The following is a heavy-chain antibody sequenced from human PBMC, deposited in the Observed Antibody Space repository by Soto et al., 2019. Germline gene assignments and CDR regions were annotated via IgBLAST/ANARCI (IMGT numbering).Heavy chain of an antibody. J-gene: IGHJ3*02. CDR3: ARGGVSVAAAAVFDAFDI. V-gene: IGHV3-11*01. D-gene: IGHD6-13*01. CDR1: GFTFSDYY. Sequence: GGSLRLSCAASGFTFSDYYMSWIRQAPGKGLEWVSYISSSGSTIYYADSVKGRFTISRDNAKNSLYLQMNSLRAEDTAVYYCARGGVSVAAAAVFDAFDIWGQGTMVTVSS. CDR2: ISSSGSTI.